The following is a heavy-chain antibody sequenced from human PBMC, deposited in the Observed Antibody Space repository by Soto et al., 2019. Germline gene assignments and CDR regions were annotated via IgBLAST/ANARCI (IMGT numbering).Heavy chain of an antibody. CDR2: INPNSGGT. CDR3: ARDSGSYSWFDP. J-gene: IGHJ5*02. V-gene: IGHV1-2*02. CDR1: GYTFTGYY. Sequence: ASVKVSCKASGYTFTGYYMHWVRQAPGQGLEWMGWINPNSGGTNYAQKFQGRVTMTRDTSISTAYMELSRLRSDDTAVYYCARDSGSYSWFDPWGQGTLVTVSS. D-gene: IGHD1-26*01.